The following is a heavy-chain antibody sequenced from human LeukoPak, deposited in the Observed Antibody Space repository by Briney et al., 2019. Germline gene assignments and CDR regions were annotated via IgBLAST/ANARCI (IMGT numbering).Heavy chain of an antibody. J-gene: IGHJ4*02. CDR1: GFTFGDYA. CDR2: IRSKAYGGTT. Sequence: PGRSLRLSCTASGFTFGDYAMSWVRQAPGKGLEWVGFIRSKAYGGTTEYAASVKGRFTISRDDSKSIAYLQMNSLKTEDTAVYYCTRDEVYYYDSSGYYYNYWGQGTLVTVSS. V-gene: IGHV3-49*04. D-gene: IGHD3-22*01. CDR3: TRDEVYYYDSSGYYYNY.